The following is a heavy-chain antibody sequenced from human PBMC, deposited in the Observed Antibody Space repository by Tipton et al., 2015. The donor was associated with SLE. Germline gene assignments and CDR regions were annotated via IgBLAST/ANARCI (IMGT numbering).Heavy chain of an antibody. V-gene: IGHV4-61*01. Sequence: TLSLTCTVSGGSISSSSYYWSWIRQPPGKGLEWIGYIYYSGSTNYNPSLKSRVTISVDTSKNQFSLKLSSVTAADTAVYYCARDLNDYGDYGVDYWGQGTLVTVSS. CDR2: IYYSGST. CDR1: GGSISSSSYY. CDR3: ARDLNDYGDYGVDY. D-gene: IGHD4-17*01. J-gene: IGHJ4*02.